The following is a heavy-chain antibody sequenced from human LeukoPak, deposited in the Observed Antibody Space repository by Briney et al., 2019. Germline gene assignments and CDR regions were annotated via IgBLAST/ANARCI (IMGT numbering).Heavy chain of an antibody. CDR2: INHSGST. V-gene: IGHV4-34*01. CDR1: GVSFSGYY. D-gene: IGHD1-26*01. CDR3: ARVIVGATNGDAIDI. Sequence: PSETLSLTCAVYGVSFSGYYWSWIRQPPGKGLEWIGEINHSGSTNYNPSLKSRVTISVDTSKNQFSLKLSSVTAADTAVYYCARVIVGATNGDAIDIWGQGTMVTVSS. J-gene: IGHJ3*02.